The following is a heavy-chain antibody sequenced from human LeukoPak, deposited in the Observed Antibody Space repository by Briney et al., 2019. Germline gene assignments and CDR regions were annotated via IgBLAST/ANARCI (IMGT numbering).Heavy chain of an antibody. D-gene: IGHD1-26*01. CDR1: GYTFTGYY. J-gene: IGHJ4*02. CDR2: INPNSGGT. Sequence: GASVKVSCKASGYTFTGYYMHWVRQAPGQGLEWMGWINPNSGGTKYAQKFQGRVTMTRDTSISTAYVDLSRLRSDDTAVYHCARCPGGSYCDYWGQGTLVTVSS. V-gene: IGHV1-2*02. CDR3: ARCPGGSYCDY.